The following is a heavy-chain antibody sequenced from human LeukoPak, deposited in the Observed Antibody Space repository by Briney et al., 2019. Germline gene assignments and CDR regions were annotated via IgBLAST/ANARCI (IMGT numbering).Heavy chain of an antibody. V-gene: IGHV3-74*01. CDR3: VRGGPSTWS. CDR1: GFTVSSNY. CDR2: INDDGSDT. Sequence: GGSLRLSCAASGFTVSSNYMSWVRQAPGKRPVWVSRINDDGSDTVYADSVRGRFTISRDDAKNTVYLQMNNLRAEDTAVYHCVRGGPSTWSWGQGTLVTVSS. D-gene: IGHD2-15*01. J-gene: IGHJ5*02.